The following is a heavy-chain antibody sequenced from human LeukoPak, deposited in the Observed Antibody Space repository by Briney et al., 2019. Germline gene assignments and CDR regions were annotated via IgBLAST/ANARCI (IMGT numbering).Heavy chain of an antibody. J-gene: IGHJ4*02. D-gene: IGHD6-19*01. CDR2: ISSSGSTI. Sequence: GGSLRLSCAASGFTFRSYEMNWVRQAPGKGLEWVSYISSSGSTIYYADSVKGRFTISRDNAKNSLYLQMNRLRAEDTAVYYCARSGSSGWYFDYWGQGTLVTVSS. CDR1: GFTFRSYE. CDR3: ARSGSSGWYFDY. V-gene: IGHV3-48*03.